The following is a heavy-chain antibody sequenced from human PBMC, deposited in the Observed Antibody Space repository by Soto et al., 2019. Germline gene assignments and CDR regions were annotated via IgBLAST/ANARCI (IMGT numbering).Heavy chain of an antibody. V-gene: IGHV1-69*08. CDR3: ARDPPIAARPGKVGY. CDR2: IIPILGIA. Sequence: QVQLVQSGAEVKKPGSSVKVSCKASGGTFSSYTISWVRQAPGQGLEWMGRIIPILGIANYAQKFQGRVTITADKSTSTAYMELSSLRSEDTAVYYCARDPPIAARPGKVGYWGQGTLVTVSS. D-gene: IGHD6-6*01. CDR1: GGTFSSYT. J-gene: IGHJ4*02.